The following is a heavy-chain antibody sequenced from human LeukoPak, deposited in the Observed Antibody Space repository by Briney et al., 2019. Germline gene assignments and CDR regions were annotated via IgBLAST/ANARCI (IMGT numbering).Heavy chain of an antibody. V-gene: IGHV4-59*01. CDR1: GGSISSYY. D-gene: IGHD3-10*01. J-gene: IGHJ4*02. Sequence: PSETLSLTCTVSGGSISSYYWSWIRQPPGKGLEWIGYIYYSGSTNYNPSLKSRVTISVDTSKNQFSLKLSSVTAADTAVYYCARHQTGSGNSHRRNVDYWGQGTLVTVSS. CDR2: IYYSGST. CDR3: ARHQTGSGNSHRRNVDY.